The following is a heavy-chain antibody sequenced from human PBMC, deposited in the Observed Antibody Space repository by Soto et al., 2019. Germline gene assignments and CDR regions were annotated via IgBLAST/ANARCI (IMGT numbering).Heavy chain of an antibody. CDR1: GGSISSYY. D-gene: IGHD6-13*01. V-gene: IGHV4-4*07. Sequence: QVQLQESGPGLVKPSETLSLTCTVSGGSISSYYWSWIRQPAGKGLEWIGRIYTSGSTNYNPSLKSGVTMSVDTSKNQFSLKRSSVTAADTAVYYCARDKLRVDSSSWTHEVWEYYGMDVWGQGTTVTVSS. J-gene: IGHJ6*02. CDR3: ARDKLRVDSSSWTHEVWEYYGMDV. CDR2: IYTSGST.